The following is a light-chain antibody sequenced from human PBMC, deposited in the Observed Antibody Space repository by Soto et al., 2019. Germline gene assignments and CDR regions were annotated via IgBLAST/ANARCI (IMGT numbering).Light chain of an antibody. J-gene: IGKJ2*01. Sequence: DIQMTQSPSSLSASVGDRVTITCRASQGIRSGLGWYQQKPGKAPKRLIDAASSLQSGVPSRFSGSGSGTEFTLTISSLQPEDFATYYCQQSYSTPYTFGQGTKLEIK. V-gene: IGKV1-17*01. CDR2: AAS. CDR1: QGIRSG. CDR3: QQSYSTPYT.